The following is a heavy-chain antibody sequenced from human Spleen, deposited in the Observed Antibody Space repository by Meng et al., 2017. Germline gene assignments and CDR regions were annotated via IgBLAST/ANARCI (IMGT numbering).Heavy chain of an antibody. D-gene: IGHD3-10*01. J-gene: IGHJ6*02. CDR1: GGSISSRSYY. CDR3: ARYYGSGWDV. V-gene: IGHV4-39*07. Sequence: QGLLQQWGGGLFTPSETLSLTCTVSGGSISSRSYYWGWIRQPPGKGLEWIASIYYSGTTYYNPSLKSRVTISVDTSKNQFSVKVRSVTAADTAVYYCARYYGSGWDVWGQGTTVTVSS. CDR2: IYYSGTT.